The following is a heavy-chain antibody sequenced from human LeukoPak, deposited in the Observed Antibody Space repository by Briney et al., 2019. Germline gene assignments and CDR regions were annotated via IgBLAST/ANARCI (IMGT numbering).Heavy chain of an antibody. CDR3: ARTCVYSDSTYRDY. D-gene: IGHD4-11*01. Sequence: SETLSLTCAVYGGSFSGYYWSWIRQPPGKGLEWIGEINHSGSTNYNPSLKSRVTISVDTSKNQFSLNMGSVTAADSALYYCARTCVYSDSTYRDYWGQGTLVTVSS. J-gene: IGHJ4*02. CDR1: GGSFSGYY. V-gene: IGHV4-34*01. CDR2: INHSGST.